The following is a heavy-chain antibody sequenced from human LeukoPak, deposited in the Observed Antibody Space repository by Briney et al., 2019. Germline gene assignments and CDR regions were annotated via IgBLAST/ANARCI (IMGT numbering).Heavy chain of an antibody. CDR2: IDPSDSST. Sequence: GEALKISCESPGYSFTSHCISWVRQMPGKGLEWMGRIDPSDSSTKYGPSFQGHVTVSADKSIRTAYLQWSSLKASDTAIYYCARHFDSSGYYGAWHGMDVWGQGTTVTVSS. CDR1: GYSFTSHC. CDR3: ARHFDSSGYYGAWHGMDV. J-gene: IGHJ6*02. D-gene: IGHD3-22*01. V-gene: IGHV5-10-1*01.